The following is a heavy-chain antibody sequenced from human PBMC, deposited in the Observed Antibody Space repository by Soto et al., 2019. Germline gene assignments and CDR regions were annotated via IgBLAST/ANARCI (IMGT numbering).Heavy chain of an antibody. CDR3: ARISSSSIWYQHFDY. J-gene: IGHJ4*02. CDR1: GFTVSSNY. Sequence: EVQLVETGGGLIQPGGSLRLSCAASGFTVSSNYMSWVRQAPGKGLEWVSVIYSGGSTYYADSVKGRFTISRDNSKNTLDLQMNSLRAEDTAVYYCARISSSSIWYQHFDYWGQGTLVTVSS. V-gene: IGHV3-53*02. D-gene: IGHD6-13*01. CDR2: IYSGGST.